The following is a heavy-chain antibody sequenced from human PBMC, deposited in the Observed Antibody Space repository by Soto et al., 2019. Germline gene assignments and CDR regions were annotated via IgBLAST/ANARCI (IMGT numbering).Heavy chain of an antibody. CDR2: IFPGDSDT. CDR3: ARDRNGNYYYGMDV. Sequence: GESLKISCKDSGYSFTSYWIVWVRQMPGRGLEWMGIIFPGDSDTRYSPSFQGQVTISADKSISTAYMELSSLRSEDTAVYYCARDRNGNYYYGMDVWGQGTTVTVSS. J-gene: IGHJ6*02. D-gene: IGHD1-1*01. CDR1: GYSFTSYW. V-gene: IGHV5-51*01.